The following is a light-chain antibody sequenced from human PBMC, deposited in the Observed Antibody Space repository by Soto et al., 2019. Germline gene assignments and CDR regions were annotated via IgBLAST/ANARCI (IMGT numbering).Light chain of an antibody. J-gene: IGKJ1*01. CDR3: QQYNNWPLT. CDR1: QSISRN. Sequence: IVLAKCRAKVSLSVGARSTQYRRASQSISRNLAWYQQKPGQAPRLLLYAASTRATGLPARFSGSGSGTEITLTISSRQSDDFAVYSFQQYNNWPLTFGQGTKVDIK. V-gene: IGKV3-15*01. CDR2: AAS.